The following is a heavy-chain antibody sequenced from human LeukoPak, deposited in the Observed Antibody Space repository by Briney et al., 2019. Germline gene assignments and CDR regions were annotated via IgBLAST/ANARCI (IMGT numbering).Heavy chain of an antibody. Sequence: GGSLRLSCAASGFTFSNYGMHWVRQAPGKGLEWVAVIWYDGSNKYYADSVKGRFTISRDNSKNTLYLQMSSLRAEDTAVYYCVKDRGAARPPGYFDYWGQGTLVTVSS. V-gene: IGHV3-30*02. CDR2: IWYDGSNK. D-gene: IGHD6-6*01. J-gene: IGHJ4*02. CDR1: GFTFSNYG. CDR3: VKDRGAARPPGYFDY.